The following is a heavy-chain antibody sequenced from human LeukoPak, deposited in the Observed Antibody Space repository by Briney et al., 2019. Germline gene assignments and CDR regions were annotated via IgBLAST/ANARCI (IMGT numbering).Heavy chain of an antibody. CDR1: GGSISSYY. J-gene: IGHJ4*02. CDR3: ARLTTVTTGADY. V-gene: IGHV4-59*08. Sequence: TSETLSLTCTVSGGSISSYYWSWIRQPPGKGLEWIGYIYCSGSTNYNPSLKSRVTISVDTSKNQFSLKLSSVTAADTAVYYCARLTTVTTGADYWGQGTLVTVSS. D-gene: IGHD4-17*01. CDR2: IYCSGST.